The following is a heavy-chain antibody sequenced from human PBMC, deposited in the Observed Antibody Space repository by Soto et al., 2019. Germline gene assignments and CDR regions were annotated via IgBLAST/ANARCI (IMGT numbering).Heavy chain of an antibody. V-gene: IGHV4-4*07. CDR1: GDSISSFC. Sequence: SETLSLTCTVSGDSISSFCWSWIRQPVGEGLEWVGRIYSSGSNHHNPSLKSRVIMSFDTSKSRFSLKLSSVTAADTAVYFCARVGRGSYFENWAQGTMVTLSS. CDR2: IYSSGSN. D-gene: IGHD1-26*01. CDR3: ARVGRGSYFEN. J-gene: IGHJ4*02.